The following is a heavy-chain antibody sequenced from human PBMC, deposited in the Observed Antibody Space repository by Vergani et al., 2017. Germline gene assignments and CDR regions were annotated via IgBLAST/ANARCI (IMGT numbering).Heavy chain of an antibody. Sequence: EVQLLESGGGLVQPGGSLRLSCAASGFTFSSYAMSWVRQAPGKGLEWVSAISGSGGSTYYADSVKGRFTITRDNSKNTLYLNMNSLRAEDTAVYYCAKDSTRVVPAAIFDYWGQGTLVTVSS. D-gene: IGHD2-2*01. V-gene: IGHV3-23*01. CDR2: ISGSGGST. CDR3: AKDSTRVVPAAIFDY. J-gene: IGHJ4*02. CDR1: GFTFSSYA.